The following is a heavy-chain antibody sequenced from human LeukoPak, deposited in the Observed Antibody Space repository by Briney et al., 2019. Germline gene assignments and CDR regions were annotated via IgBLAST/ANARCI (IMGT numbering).Heavy chain of an antibody. J-gene: IGHJ4*02. D-gene: IGHD2-2*02. V-gene: IGHV1-69*02. CDR3: ARSVLDIVVVPAAIGLDY. Sequence: GSSVKVSCKASGGTFSSYTIRWVRQAPGQGLEWMGRIIPIRGIANYAQKFQGRVTITADKSTSTAYMELSSLRSEDTAVYYCARSVLDIVVVPAAIGLDYWGQGTLVTVSS. CDR1: GGTFSSYT. CDR2: IIPIRGIA.